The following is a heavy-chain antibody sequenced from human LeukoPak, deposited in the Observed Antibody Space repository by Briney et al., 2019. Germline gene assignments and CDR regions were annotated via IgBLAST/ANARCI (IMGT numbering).Heavy chain of an antibody. CDR1: GDSITSSY. CDR3: AKTARVPFH. CDR2: IYDTGDK. Sequence: SETLPLTCTVSGDSITSSYWSWIRQPPGKTLGCLGYIYDTGDKMYNPSLRGRLTMSLDTSKNQVSLRLTSVTAADTAVYFCAKTARVPFHWGQGTLVTVSS. V-gene: IGHV4-59*08. J-gene: IGHJ4*02. D-gene: IGHD6-6*01.